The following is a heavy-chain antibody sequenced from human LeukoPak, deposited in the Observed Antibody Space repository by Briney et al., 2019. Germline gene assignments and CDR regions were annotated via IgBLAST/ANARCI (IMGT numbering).Heavy chain of an antibody. CDR3: ARVEAAAGTCDY. J-gene: IGHJ4*02. D-gene: IGHD6-13*01. Sequence: ASVKVSCKASGYTFTGYYMHWVRQAPGQGLEWMGRINPNSGGTNYAQKFQGRVTMTRDTSISTAYMELRSLRSDDTAVYYCARVEAAAGTCDYWGQGTLVTVSS. CDR1: GYTFTGYY. V-gene: IGHV1-2*06. CDR2: INPNSGGT.